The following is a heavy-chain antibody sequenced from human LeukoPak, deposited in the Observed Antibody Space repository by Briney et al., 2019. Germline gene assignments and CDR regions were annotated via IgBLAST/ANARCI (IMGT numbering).Heavy chain of an antibody. CDR1: GFTFSNYW. CDR2: INSDGINT. V-gene: IGHV3-74*01. Sequence: GGSLRLSCAASGFTFSNYWMHWVRQAPGKGLVWVSRINSDGINTSYADSVKGRFTISRDNAKNTLNLQMNSLRAEDTAVYYCARDQWANIVVVVAAHSDWFDPWGQGTLVTVSS. D-gene: IGHD2-15*01. CDR3: ARDQWANIVVVVAAHSDWFDP. J-gene: IGHJ5*02.